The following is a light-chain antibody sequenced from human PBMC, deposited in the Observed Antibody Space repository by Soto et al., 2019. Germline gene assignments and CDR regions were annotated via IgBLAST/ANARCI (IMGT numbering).Light chain of an antibody. V-gene: IGKV1-39*01. CDR1: QSIRNY. Sequence: DIQMTQSPSSLSASVGDRVTITCRASQSIRNYLNWYQQKPGKAPRVMIYTASSLQSGAPSRSSGSRSGTDFTLSISRPKTEDFATYYCQQTYSSPPGAVGPGTKVDIK. CDR3: QQTYSSPPGA. J-gene: IGKJ1*01. CDR2: TAS.